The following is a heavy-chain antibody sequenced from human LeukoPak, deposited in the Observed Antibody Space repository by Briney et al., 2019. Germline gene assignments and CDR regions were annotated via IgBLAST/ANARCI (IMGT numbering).Heavy chain of an antibody. CDR2: IWYDGSNK. CDR3: ARDTFGTFDY. J-gene: IGHJ4*02. Sequence: GRSLRLFCAASGFTFSSYGMHWVRQAPGKGLEWVAVIWYDGSNKYYADSVKGRFTISRDNSKNTLYLQMNSLRAEDTAVYYCARDTFGTFDYWGQGTLVTVSS. CDR1: GFTFSSYG. D-gene: IGHD3-10*01. V-gene: IGHV3-33*01.